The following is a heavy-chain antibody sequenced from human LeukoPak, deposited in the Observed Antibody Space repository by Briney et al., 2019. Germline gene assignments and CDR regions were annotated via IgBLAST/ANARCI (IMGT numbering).Heavy chain of an antibody. CDR1: GFSFSSYS. CDR2: ISSSSSYI. CDR3: ANRPVTVGYWYFDL. Sequence: GGSLRLSCAASGFSFSSYSMNWVRQAPGKGLEWVSSISSSSSYIYYAASVKGRFTISRDNTKNSLYLQMNSLSAEDTAVYYCANRPVTVGYWYFDLWGRGTLVIVSS. J-gene: IGHJ2*01. D-gene: IGHD1-14*01. V-gene: IGHV3-21*01.